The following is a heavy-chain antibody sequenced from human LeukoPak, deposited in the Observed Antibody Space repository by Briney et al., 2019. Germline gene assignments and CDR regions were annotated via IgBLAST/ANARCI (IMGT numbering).Heavy chain of an antibody. CDR3: ARDRSIVPIND. Sequence: SETLSLTCTVSGGSISSSSYYWGWIRQPPGKGLEWIGSIYYSGSTYYNPSLKSRVTISVDTSKNQFSLKLSSVTAADTAVYYCARDRSIVPINDWGQGTLVTVSS. CDR2: IYYSGST. CDR1: GGSISSSSYY. D-gene: IGHD1-26*01. V-gene: IGHV4-39*07. J-gene: IGHJ4*02.